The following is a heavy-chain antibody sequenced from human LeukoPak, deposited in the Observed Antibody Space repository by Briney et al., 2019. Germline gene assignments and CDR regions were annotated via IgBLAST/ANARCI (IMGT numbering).Heavy chain of an antibody. CDR1: GFTFSDHH. Sequence: PGGPLRLSCAASGFTFSDHHMSWLRQDPGKGLEWVSYICSSGSTLYYADSVKGRFNISSDKAKNSLYLKMNSLRAEYTAVYYCAKALLGATQALGYWGQGTLVTVSA. V-gene: IGHV3-11*01. J-gene: IGHJ4*02. CDR2: ICSSGSTL. D-gene: IGHD5-12*01. CDR3: AKALLGATQALGY.